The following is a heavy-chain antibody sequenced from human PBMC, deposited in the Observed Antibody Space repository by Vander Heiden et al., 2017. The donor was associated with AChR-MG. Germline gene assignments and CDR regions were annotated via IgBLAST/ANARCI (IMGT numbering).Heavy chain of an antibody. D-gene: IGHD2-15*01. CDR1: GFAFSTSA. CDR2: TSSGGGGR. J-gene: IGHJ4*02. CDR3: ARESGGSCHDY. V-gene: IGHV3-23*01. Sequence: EVQLLESGGGLVQAGGSLRLSCAASGFAFSTSAVRWVRPAPGKGLEGVSTTSSGGGGRSYADSVRGRFTISRDNSKNTLDLQMNSLRADDTAVYYCARESGGSCHDYWGQGTLVTVSS.